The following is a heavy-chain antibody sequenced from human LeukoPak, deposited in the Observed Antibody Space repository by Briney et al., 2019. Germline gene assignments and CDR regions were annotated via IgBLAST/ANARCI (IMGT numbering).Heavy chain of an antibody. CDR3: ARGGYYYDSSGYSHLPDY. J-gene: IGHJ4*02. D-gene: IGHD3-22*01. CDR2: IIPIVGTT. Sequence: ASVKVSCKASGGTFSSYAFSWVRQAPGQGLEWMGGIIPIVGTTNYAQMFQGRVTITADESTSTAYMELSSLRSEDTAVYYCARGGYYYDSSGYSHLPDYWGQGTLVTVSA. CDR1: GGTFSSYA. V-gene: IGHV1-69*13.